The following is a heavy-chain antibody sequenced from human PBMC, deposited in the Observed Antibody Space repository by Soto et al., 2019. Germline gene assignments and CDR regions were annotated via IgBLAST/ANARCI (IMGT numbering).Heavy chain of an antibody. J-gene: IGHJ4*02. Sequence: ASVKVSCKASGYTFTSYAMHWVRQAPGQRLEWMGRINAGNGNTKYSQKFQGRVTITRDTSASTAYMELSSLRSEDTAVYYCARGTGIAAAGTSGWYFDDWGQRTLVTVSS. CDR2: INAGNGNT. D-gene: IGHD6-13*01. V-gene: IGHV1-3*01. CDR3: ARGTGIAAAGTSGWYFDD. CDR1: GYTFTSYA.